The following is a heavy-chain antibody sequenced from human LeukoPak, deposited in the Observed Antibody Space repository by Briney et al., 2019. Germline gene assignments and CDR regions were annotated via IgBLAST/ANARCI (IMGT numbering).Heavy chain of an antibody. CDR3: ARDRSWGSGSYSTFDY. CDR2: INPNSGGT. V-gene: IGHV1-2*02. D-gene: IGHD3-10*01. Sequence: ASVKVSCKASGYTFTGYYMHWVRQAPGQGLEWMGWINPNSGGTNYAQKFQGRVTMTRDTSISTAYMKLSRLRSDDTAVYYCARDRSWGSGSYSTFDYWGQGTLVTVSS. CDR1: GYTFTGYY. J-gene: IGHJ4*02.